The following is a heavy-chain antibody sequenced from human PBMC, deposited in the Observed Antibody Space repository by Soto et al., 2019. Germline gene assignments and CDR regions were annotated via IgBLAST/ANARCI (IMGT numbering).Heavy chain of an antibody. D-gene: IGHD3-22*01. CDR3: ARDTNYYDSSGYSDW. CDR2: ISAYNGNT. CDR1: GYTFTSHG. V-gene: IGHV1-18*04. J-gene: IGHJ4*02. Sequence: GASVKVSCKASGYTFTSHGISWVRQAPGQGLEWMGWISAYNGNTNYAQKLQGRVTMTTDTSTSTAYMELRSLRSDDTAVYYCARDTNYYDSSGYSDWWGQGTLVTVSS.